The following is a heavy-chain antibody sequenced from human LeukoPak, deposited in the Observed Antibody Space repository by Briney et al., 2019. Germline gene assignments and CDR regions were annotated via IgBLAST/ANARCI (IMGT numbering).Heavy chain of an antibody. V-gene: IGHV4-30-2*01. D-gene: IGHD3-22*01. CDR1: DGSITTDDYF. CDR2: ISHSGRT. J-gene: IGHJ4*02. Sequence: SQTLSLTCTVSDGSITTDDYFWSWIRQPPGKGLEWIGYISHSGRTYSNPSLKSRVTMSVDRSQNQFSLKLSSVTAADTAVYYCARVNQEDYYDSSGYYSPFDFWGQGTLVTVSS. CDR3: ARVNQEDYYDSSGYYSPFDF.